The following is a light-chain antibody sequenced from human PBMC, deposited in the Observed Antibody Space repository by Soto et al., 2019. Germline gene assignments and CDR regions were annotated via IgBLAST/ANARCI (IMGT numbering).Light chain of an antibody. CDR2: GAS. J-gene: IGKJ1*01. CDR1: QSVSSSY. CDR3: QQYGSSPQT. V-gene: IGKV3-20*01. Sequence: EIVLTQSPGTLSLSPGERATLSCRASQSVSSSYLAWYQQKPGQSPGLLIYGASSRATGIPDRFSGRGSGTDFTLTISRLEPEDFAVYYCQQYGSSPQTFGQGTKVEIK.